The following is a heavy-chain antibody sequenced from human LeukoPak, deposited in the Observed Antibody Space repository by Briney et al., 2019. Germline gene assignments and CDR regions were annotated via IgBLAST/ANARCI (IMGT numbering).Heavy chain of an antibody. V-gene: IGHV1-18*01. CDR2: ISAYNGDT. CDR3: ARVIYDFWSGYLNWFDP. Sequence: ASVKVSCKASGYTFTSHGISWVRQAPGQGLEWMGWISAYNGDTNYAQKLQGRVTMTTDTSTSTAYMELRSLRSDDTAVYYCARVIYDFWSGYLNWFDPWGQGTLVTASS. J-gene: IGHJ5*02. CDR1: GYTFTSHG. D-gene: IGHD3-3*01.